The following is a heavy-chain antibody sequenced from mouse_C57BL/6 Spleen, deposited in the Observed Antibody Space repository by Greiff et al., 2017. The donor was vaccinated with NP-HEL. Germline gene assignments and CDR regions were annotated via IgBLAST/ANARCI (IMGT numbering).Heavy chain of an antibody. D-gene: IGHD1-1*01. Sequence: QVQLQQPGAELVKPGASVKLSCKASGYTFTSYWMHWVKQRPGRGLEWIGRIDPNSGGTKYNEKFKSKATLTVDKPSSTAYMQLSSLTSEDSAVYYCAIAITTVVATRSLAMDYWGQGTSVTVSS. J-gene: IGHJ4*01. CDR3: AIAITTVVATRSLAMDY. CDR2: IDPNSGGT. CDR1: GYTFTSYW. V-gene: IGHV1-72*01.